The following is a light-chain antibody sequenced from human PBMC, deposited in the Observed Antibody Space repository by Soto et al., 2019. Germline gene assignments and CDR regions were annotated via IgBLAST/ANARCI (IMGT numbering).Light chain of an antibody. Sequence: QSVLTQPASVSGSPGQSITISCTGTSSDVGGYNYVSWYQHHPGKAPKLMIYEVANRPSGVSNRFSGSKSGNTASLTISGLQAEDEGNYYCSSYTSRSTLVFGGGTKLTVL. CDR3: SSYTSRSTLV. CDR1: SSDVGGYNY. J-gene: IGLJ2*01. V-gene: IGLV2-14*01. CDR2: EVA.